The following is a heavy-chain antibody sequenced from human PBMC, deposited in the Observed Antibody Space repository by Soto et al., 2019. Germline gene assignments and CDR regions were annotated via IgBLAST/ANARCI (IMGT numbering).Heavy chain of an antibody. V-gene: IGHV4-39*01. CDR2: IYYSGST. CDR3: ARHGQLYNSGWYLNWFDP. J-gene: IGHJ5*02. Sequence: KPSETLSLTCTVSGGSVSITTYYWGWVRQPPGKGLEWIGSIYYSGSTYYNPSLKSRLTISVDTSENQFSLKLSSVSAADTAVYYCARHGQLYNSGWYLNWFDPWGQGTLVTVSS. D-gene: IGHD6-19*01. CDR1: GGSVSITTYY.